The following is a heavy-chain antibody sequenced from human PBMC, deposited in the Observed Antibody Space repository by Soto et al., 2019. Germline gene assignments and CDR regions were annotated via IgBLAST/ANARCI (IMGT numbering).Heavy chain of an antibody. J-gene: IGHJ6*03. Sequence: SETLSLTCTVSGGSISSYYWSWIRQPPGKGLEWIGYIYYSGSTNYNPSLKSRVTISVDTSKNQFSLKLSSVTAADTAVYYCARHGMHGDYYYYYMDVWGKGTTVTVSS. CDR2: IYYSGST. D-gene: IGHD2-8*01. CDR3: ARHGMHGDYYYYYMDV. CDR1: GGSISSYY. V-gene: IGHV4-59*08.